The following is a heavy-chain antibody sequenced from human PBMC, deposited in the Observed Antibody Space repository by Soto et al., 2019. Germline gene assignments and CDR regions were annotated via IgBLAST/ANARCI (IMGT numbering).Heavy chain of an antibody. D-gene: IGHD3-3*01. V-gene: IGHV5-51*01. CDR2: IYPGNSDT. CDR3: AKDNGDFWSGYLAYYFDY. J-gene: IGHJ4*02. CDR1: GYSFSTYW. Sequence: GEALKISCXGSGYSFSTYWIGWVRQMPGKGLEWMGIIYPGNSDTRYSPSFQGQVTFSADKSINTAYLQWSSLKASDTALYYCAKDNGDFWSGYLAYYFDYWGQGTLVTVSS.